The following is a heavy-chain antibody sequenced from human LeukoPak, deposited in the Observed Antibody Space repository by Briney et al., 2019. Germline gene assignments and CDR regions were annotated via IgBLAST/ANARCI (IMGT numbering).Heavy chain of an antibody. CDR2: FHPEDGET. J-gene: IGHJ4*02. V-gene: IGHV1-24*01. CDR1: GYTLTELS. D-gene: IGHD6-19*01. CDR3: ATDPMGGSGWYDDY. Sequence: ASVKVSCKVSGYTLTELSMHWVRQAPGKGLEWMGGFHPEDGETIYAQKFQGRVTMTEDTSTDTAYMELSSLRSEDTAVYYCATDPMGGSGWYDDYWGQGTLVTVSS.